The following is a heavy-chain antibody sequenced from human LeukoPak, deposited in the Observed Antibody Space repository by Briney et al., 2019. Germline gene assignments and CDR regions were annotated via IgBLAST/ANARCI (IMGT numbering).Heavy chain of an antibody. CDR3: VKSTSEWLRLGGYFDY. Sequence: ASVKVSCKVSGYTFTDYYMHWVQQAPGKGLKWMGLVDPEDGETIYAEKFQGRVTITADTSTDTAYMELSSLRSEDTAVYYCVKSTSEWLRLGGYFDYWSQGTLVTVSS. J-gene: IGHJ4*02. V-gene: IGHV1-69-2*01. D-gene: IGHD5-12*01. CDR1: GYTFTDYY. CDR2: VDPEDGET.